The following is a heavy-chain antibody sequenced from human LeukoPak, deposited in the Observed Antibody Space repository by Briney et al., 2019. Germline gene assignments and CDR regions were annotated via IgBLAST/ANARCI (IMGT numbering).Heavy chain of an antibody. CDR1: GNYW. CDR2: ISYDGSNK. J-gene: IGHJ4*02. V-gene: IGHV3-30-3*01. D-gene: IGHD3-16*02. CDR3: TGLSELRLGELSLERPNY. Sequence: AGGSLRLSCAASGNYWMHWVRQAPGKGLEWVAVISYDGSNKYYADSVKGRFTISRDNTKNSLYLQMNSLRAEDTALYYCTGLSELRLGELSLERPNYWGQGALVTVSS.